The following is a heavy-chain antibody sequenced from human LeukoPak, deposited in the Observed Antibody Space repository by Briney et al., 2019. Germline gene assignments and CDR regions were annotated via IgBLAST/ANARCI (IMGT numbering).Heavy chain of an antibody. V-gene: IGHV3-23*01. CDR1: GFTFSSYA. Sequence: GGSLRLSCAASGFTFSSYAMSWVRQAPGKGLDWVSAISGSGGSTHYADSVKCRFTISRANSKNTLYLKMKSPRAEDTAVYYCARAPWFGESRFDYWGQGTLVTVSS. D-gene: IGHD3-10*01. CDR3: ARAPWFGESRFDY. J-gene: IGHJ4*02. CDR2: ISGSGGST.